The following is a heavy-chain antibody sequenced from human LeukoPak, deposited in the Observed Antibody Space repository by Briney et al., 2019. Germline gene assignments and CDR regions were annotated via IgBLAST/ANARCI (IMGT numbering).Heavy chain of an antibody. CDR2: IYPGASDT. CDR1: GYSFTSYW. Sequence: GESLKISCKASGYSFTSYWIGWVRQMPGKGLEWMGVIYPGASDTRYSPSFQGQVTMSADKSITTAYLQWGSLKASDTAMYYCTRKGRYWGQGTGVTVS. CDR3: TRKGRY. V-gene: IGHV5-51*01. J-gene: IGHJ4*02.